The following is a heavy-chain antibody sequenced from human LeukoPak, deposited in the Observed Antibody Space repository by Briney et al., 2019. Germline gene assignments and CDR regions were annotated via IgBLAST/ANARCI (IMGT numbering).Heavy chain of an antibody. Sequence: GGSLRLSCAASGFTFNLNRIHWVRQVPGKGLEWISWIETDGSTSGYLRSVQGRFTVSRDNAKSTVHLQMNSFRAEDTATYYCARDQVGTMPLDFWGQGTLVTVSS. CDR3: ARDQVGTMPLDF. D-gene: IGHD1-26*01. CDR2: IETDGSTS. V-gene: IGHV3-74*01. CDR1: GFTFNLNR. J-gene: IGHJ4*02.